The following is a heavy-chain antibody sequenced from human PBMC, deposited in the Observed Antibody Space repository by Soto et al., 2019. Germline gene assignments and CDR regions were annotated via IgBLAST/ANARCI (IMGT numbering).Heavy chain of an antibody. CDR1: GGSFSGYY. CDR3: ARGRHILTGYYRDLNYGMDV. J-gene: IGHJ6*02. CDR2: INHSGST. V-gene: IGHV4-34*01. D-gene: IGHD3-9*01. Sequence: SETLSLTCAVYGGSFSGYYWSWIRQPPGKGLEWIGEINHSGSTNYNPSLKSRVTISVDTSKNQFSLKLSSVTAADTAVYCCARGRHILTGYYRDLNYGMDVWGQGTTVTVSS.